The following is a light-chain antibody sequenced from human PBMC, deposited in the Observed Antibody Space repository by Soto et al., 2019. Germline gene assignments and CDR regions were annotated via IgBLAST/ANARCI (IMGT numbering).Light chain of an antibody. CDR3: QQYNSYPRT. V-gene: IGKV1-5*01. CDR1: QGISSW. Sequence: DIQMTQSPSTLSASVGDRVTITCRASQGISSWLAWYQQKPGKAPKLLIYDASSLESGVPSRCSGSGSGTEFTLTISSLQPDDFATYYCQQYNSYPRTFGQGTKVEIK. CDR2: DAS. J-gene: IGKJ1*01.